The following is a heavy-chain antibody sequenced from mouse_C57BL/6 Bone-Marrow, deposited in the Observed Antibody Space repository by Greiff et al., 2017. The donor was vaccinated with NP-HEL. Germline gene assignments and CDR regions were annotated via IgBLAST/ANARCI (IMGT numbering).Heavy chain of an antibody. CDR3: ARRRLPFDY. J-gene: IGHJ2*01. CDR2: ISSGGSYT. Sequence: EVQLVESGGDLVKPGGSLKLSCAASGFTFSSYGMSWVRQTPDKRLEWVATISSGGSYTYYPDSVKGRFTVSRDNAKNTLYLQMSSLKSEDTAMYYCARRRLPFDYWGQGTTLTVSS. V-gene: IGHV5-6*01. CDR1: GFTFSSYG. D-gene: IGHD6-1*01.